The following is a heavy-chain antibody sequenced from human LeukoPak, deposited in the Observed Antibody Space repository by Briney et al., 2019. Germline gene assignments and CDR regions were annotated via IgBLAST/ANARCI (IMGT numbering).Heavy chain of an antibody. CDR3: TRDRGYGAYFGY. V-gene: IGHV3-74*01. CDR2: INSDGSST. D-gene: IGHD4-17*01. Sequence: GGSLRLSCAASGFTFSSYWMHWVRQAPGKGLVWVSRINSDGSSTSYADSVKGRFTISRDNAKNTLYLQMNSLRAEDTAVYYCTRDRGYGAYFGYWGQGTLVTVSS. J-gene: IGHJ4*02. CDR1: GFTFSSYW.